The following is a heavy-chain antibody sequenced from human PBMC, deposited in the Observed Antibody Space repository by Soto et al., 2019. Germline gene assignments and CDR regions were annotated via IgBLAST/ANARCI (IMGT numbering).Heavy chain of an antibody. CDR2: LDGAGGST. CDR1: GFTFSYFA. D-gene: IGHD3-10*01. J-gene: IGHJ6*02. V-gene: IGHV3-23*01. CDR3: AAPRDEYGSGVSWFTYGMDI. Sequence: GGSLRLSCLASGFTFSYFAMSWVRHVPGRGLEWVASLDGAGGSTYYAESVRGRFSISRDNSQNTLFLQMKRLTVDDTAIYYCAAPRDEYGSGVSWFTYGMDIWGQGTTVTVSS.